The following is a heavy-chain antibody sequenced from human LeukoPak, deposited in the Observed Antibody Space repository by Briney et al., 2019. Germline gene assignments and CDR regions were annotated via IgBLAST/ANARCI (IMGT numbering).Heavy chain of an antibody. CDR1: GYTFTSDY. V-gene: IGHV1-46*01. CDR3: ARDLRRIAIYGSGTYWGGGKGY. CDR2: INPSGGST. D-gene: IGHD3-10*01. Sequence: ASVKVSCKASGYTFTSDYMHWVRQAPGQGLEWMGIINPSGGSTSYAQKFQGRVTMTRDTSASTVYMELSSLRSEDTAVYYCARDLRRIAIYGSGTYWGGGKGYRGQGTLVTVSS. J-gene: IGHJ4*02.